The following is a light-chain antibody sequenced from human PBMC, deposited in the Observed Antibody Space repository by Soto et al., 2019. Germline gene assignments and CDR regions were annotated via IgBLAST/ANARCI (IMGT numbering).Light chain of an antibody. J-gene: IGLJ1*01. CDR2: EVR. CDR1: TSDVGGYDY. Sequence: QSVLTQPASVSGSPGQAITISCTGTTSDVGGYDYVSWYQQHPGKGPKLLIYEVRNRPSGVSNRFSGSKSGNTASLTISGLQTDDEADYYCISYRTTTPYVFGTGTKV. CDR3: ISYRTTTPYV. V-gene: IGLV2-14*01.